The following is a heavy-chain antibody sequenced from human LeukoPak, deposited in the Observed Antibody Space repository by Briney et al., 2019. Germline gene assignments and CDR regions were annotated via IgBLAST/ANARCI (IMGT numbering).Heavy chain of an antibody. D-gene: IGHD1-1*01. V-gene: IGHV3-53*01. J-gene: IGHJ4*02. CDR1: GFTFSSSA. CDR3: ARDYERNDPFDY. Sequence: PGGSLRLSCAASGFTFSSSAMSWVRQVPGKGLEWVSVIYSGGSTYYADSVKGRFTISRDNSKNTLYLQMNSLRAEDTAVYYCARDYERNDPFDYWGQGTLVTVSS. CDR2: IYSGGST.